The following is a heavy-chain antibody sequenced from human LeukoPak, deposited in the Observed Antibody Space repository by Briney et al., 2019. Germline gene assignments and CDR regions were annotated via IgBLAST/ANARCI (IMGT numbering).Heavy chain of an antibody. V-gene: IGHV4-59*01. D-gene: IGHD6-13*01. CDR1: GNSISSYY. CDR3: ARRLASVATAGYWFDS. Sequence: PSETLSLTCTVSGNSISSYYWSWIRQPPGKGLEWIGYIYYSGSTNYSPSLKSRVTISVDTSKNQLSLKLSSVTAADTAVYYCARRLASVATAGYWFDSWGQGTLVTVPS. J-gene: IGHJ5*01. CDR2: IYYSGST.